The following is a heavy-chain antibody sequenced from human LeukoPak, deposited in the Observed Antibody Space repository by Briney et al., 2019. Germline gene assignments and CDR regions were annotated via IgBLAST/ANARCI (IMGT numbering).Heavy chain of an antibody. D-gene: IGHD6-19*01. Sequence: SVKVSCKASGSTFSSYAISWVRQAPGQGLEWMGGIIPIFGTANYAQKFQGRVTITADESTSTAYMELSSLRSEDTAVYYCARDSGSGYNWFDPWGQGTLVTVSS. CDR2: IIPIFGTA. CDR1: GSTFSSYA. CDR3: ARDSGSGYNWFDP. J-gene: IGHJ5*02. V-gene: IGHV1-69*13.